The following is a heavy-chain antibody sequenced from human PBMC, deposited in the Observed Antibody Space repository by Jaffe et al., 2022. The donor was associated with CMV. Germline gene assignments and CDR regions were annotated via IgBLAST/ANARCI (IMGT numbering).Heavy chain of an antibody. Sequence: DVRLVESGGGLVQPGGSLRLSCAASGFTFSNYWMSWVRQFPGKGLEWVANINQDGSERYYVDSVKGRFTISRDNVKKSLYLQMTSLRAEDTAIYYCARDSTVETPEHWGQGTLVTVSS. CDR3: ARDSTVETPEH. V-gene: IGHV3-7*03. J-gene: IGHJ1*01. D-gene: IGHD4-17*01. CDR1: GFTFSNYW. CDR2: INQDGSER.